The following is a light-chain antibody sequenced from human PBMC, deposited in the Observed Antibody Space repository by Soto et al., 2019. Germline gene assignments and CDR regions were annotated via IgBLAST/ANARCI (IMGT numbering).Light chain of an antibody. CDR3: QQYNDWPPYT. V-gene: IGKV3-15*01. CDR1: QSVSSN. Sequence: EIVMTQSPATLSVSPGERATLSCRASQSVSSNVAWYQQKPGQAPRLLIYGASTRATGIPARFSGSGSGTEFTLTISSLQSDDFAVYHCQQYNDWPPYTFGQGTKVEIK. J-gene: IGKJ2*01. CDR2: GAS.